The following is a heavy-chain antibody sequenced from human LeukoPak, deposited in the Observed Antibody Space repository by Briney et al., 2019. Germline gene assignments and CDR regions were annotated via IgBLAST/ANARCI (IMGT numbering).Heavy chain of an antibody. CDR2: IYYSGST. D-gene: IGHD6-19*01. V-gene: IGHV4-61*08. CDR3: ARAPRIAVAAKAAFDI. J-gene: IGHJ3*02. CDR1: GGSISSGDYY. Sequence: SQTLSLTCTVSGGSISSGDYYWSWIRQPPGKGLEWIGYIYYSGSTNYNPSLKSRVTISVDTSKNQFSLKLSSVTAADTAVYYCARAPRIAVAAKAAFDIWGQGTMVTVSS.